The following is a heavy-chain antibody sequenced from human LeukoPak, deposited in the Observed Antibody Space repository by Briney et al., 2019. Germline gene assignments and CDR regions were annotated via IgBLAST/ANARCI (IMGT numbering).Heavy chain of an antibody. CDR1: RLIVSSNY. V-gene: IGHV3-66*01. CDR3: AKWEQLAPFDY. Sequence: GGSLRLSCAASRLIVSSNYMAWVRQAPGKGLEWVSVIYSGGNTYYADSVKGRFTISRDNSKNTLYLQMNSLRAEDTAVYYCAKWEQLAPFDYWGQGTLVTVSS. CDR2: IYSGGNT. J-gene: IGHJ4*02. D-gene: IGHD6-6*01.